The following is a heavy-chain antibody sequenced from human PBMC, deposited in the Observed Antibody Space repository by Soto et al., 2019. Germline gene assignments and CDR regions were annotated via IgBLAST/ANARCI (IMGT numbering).Heavy chain of an antibody. CDR2: INPSGGST. D-gene: IGHD3-22*01. J-gene: IGHJ3*02. CDR1: GYTFTSYY. CDR3: ARDLNYYDSSGYPSDAFYI. V-gene: IGHV1-46*01. Sequence: ASVKVSCKASGYTFTSYYMHWVRQAPGQGLEWMGIINPSGGSTSYAQKFQGRVTMTRDTSTSTVYMELSSLRSEDTAVYHCARDLNYYDSSGYPSDAFYIWGQGTMVTVSS.